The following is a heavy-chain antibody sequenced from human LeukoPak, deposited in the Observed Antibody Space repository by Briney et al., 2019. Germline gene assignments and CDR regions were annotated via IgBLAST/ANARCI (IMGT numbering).Heavy chain of an antibody. V-gene: IGHV4-59*01. D-gene: IGHD3-22*01. CDR1: GGSISSYY. Sequence: SETLSLTCTVSGGSISSYYWSWIRQPPGKGLEWIGYIYYSGSTNYNPSLKCRVTISVDTSKNQFSLKLSSVTAADTAVYYCARDTYYYDSSAQGYYYYYMDVWGKGTTVTVSS. J-gene: IGHJ6*03. CDR2: IYYSGST. CDR3: ARDTYYYDSSAQGYYYYYMDV.